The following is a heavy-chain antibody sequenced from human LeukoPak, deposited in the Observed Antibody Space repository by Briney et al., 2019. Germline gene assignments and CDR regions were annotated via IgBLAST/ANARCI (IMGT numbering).Heavy chain of an antibody. V-gene: IGHV1-69*13. Sequence: SVKVSCKASGGTFSSYAISWVRQAPGQGLEWMGGIVPIFGTANYAQKFQGRVTITANESTSTAYMELSSLRSEDTAVYYCARRRIRITMIVVVRVGAFDIGGQGTMVTVSS. CDR3: ARRRIRITMIVVVRVGAFDI. J-gene: IGHJ3*02. CDR1: GGTFSSYA. D-gene: IGHD3-22*01. CDR2: IVPIFGTA.